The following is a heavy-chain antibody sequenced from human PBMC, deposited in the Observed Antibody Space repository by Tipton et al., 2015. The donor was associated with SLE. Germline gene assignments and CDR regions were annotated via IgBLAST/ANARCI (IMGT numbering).Heavy chain of an antibody. CDR3: ATVDTAMVTSFDY. D-gene: IGHD5-18*01. Sequence: LSLTCAVYGGSFSGYYWSWIRQPPGKGLEWIGEINHSGSTNYNPSLKSRVTISVDTSKNKFSLKLSSVTAADTAVYYCATVDTAMVTSFDYWGQGTLVTVSS. J-gene: IGHJ4*02. V-gene: IGHV4-34*01. CDR1: GGSFSGYY. CDR2: INHSGST.